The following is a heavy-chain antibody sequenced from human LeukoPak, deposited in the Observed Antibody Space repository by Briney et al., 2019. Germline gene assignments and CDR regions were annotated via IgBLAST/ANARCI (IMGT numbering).Heavy chain of an antibody. CDR2: ITDDAGAT. V-gene: IGHV3-23*01. J-gene: IGHJ4*02. CDR1: GFIFSNYA. CDR3: TRNTVAAAGDD. D-gene: IGHD6-13*01. Sequence: PGGSLRLSCAASGFIFSNYAMSWVRQAPGKGLEWVSAITDDAGATDYADSVKGRFTISRDNAKNSLYLQMNSLRAEDTALYYCTRNTVAAAGDDWGQGTLVTVSS.